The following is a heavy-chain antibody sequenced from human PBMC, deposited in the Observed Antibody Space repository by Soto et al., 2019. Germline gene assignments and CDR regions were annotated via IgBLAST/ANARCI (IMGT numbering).Heavy chain of an antibody. V-gene: IGHV1-69*02. Sequence: QVHLEQSGAEVKKPGSSVKVSCKAAGGTFSTYTLIWVRQAPGQGLEWMGRIIPMLTVTNSAQKFQGRVTLTADKSTSTAFMELTSVTSGDTAVYYCSIVSWSAETFEVWGQGTMVTVSS. CDR1: GGTFSTYT. J-gene: IGHJ3*01. CDR3: SIVSWSAETFEV. D-gene: IGHD2-2*01. CDR2: IIPMLTVT.